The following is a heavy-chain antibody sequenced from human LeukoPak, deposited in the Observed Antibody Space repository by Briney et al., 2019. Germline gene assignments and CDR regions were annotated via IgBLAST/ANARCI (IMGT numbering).Heavy chain of an antibody. Sequence: GGSLRLSCAASGFTFISHWMSWVRQAPGKGLEWVANINQDGSEKYYVDSVKSRFTISRDNAKNSLYLQMNSLRAEDMAVYYCASGGFTFGYWGQGTLVTVSS. D-gene: IGHD3-16*01. CDR1: GFTFISHW. CDR2: INQDGSEK. V-gene: IGHV3-7*02. CDR3: ASGGFTFGY. J-gene: IGHJ4*02.